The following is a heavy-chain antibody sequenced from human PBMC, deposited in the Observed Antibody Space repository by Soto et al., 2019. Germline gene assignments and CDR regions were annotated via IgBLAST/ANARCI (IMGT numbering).Heavy chain of an antibody. CDR1: GFTFSSYA. V-gene: IGHV3-30-3*01. Sequence: QVQLVESGGGVVQPGRSLRLSCAASGFTFSSYAMHWVRQAPGKGLEWVAVISYDGSNKYYADSVKGRFTISRDNSKNTLYLQMNSLRAEDTAVYYCAREMATFESLSPHHGMDVWGQGTTVTVSS. CDR2: ISYDGSNK. CDR3: AREMATFESLSPHHGMDV. J-gene: IGHJ6*02. D-gene: IGHD3-16*01.